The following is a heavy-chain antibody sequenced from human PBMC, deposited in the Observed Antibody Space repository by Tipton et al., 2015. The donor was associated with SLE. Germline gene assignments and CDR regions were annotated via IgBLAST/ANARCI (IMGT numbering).Heavy chain of an antibody. CDR1: TASISSYY. Sequence: TLSLTCTVSTASISSYYWGWIRQPPGKGLEWVGTVYYTGNTFYNPSLKSRVTISVDTSKDQFSLNLSSVTAVDTAVYYCARSMGVGYCSGGACFEPFDSWGQGTLVTVSA. V-gene: IGHV4-39*07. CDR3: ARSMGVGYCSGGACFEPFDS. CDR2: VYYTGNT. J-gene: IGHJ4*02. D-gene: IGHD2-15*01.